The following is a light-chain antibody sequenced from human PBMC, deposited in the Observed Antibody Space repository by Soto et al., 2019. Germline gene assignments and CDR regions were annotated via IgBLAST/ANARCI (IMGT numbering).Light chain of an antibody. CDR2: GAS. J-gene: IGKJ4*01. CDR1: QSVSSSY. Sequence: EIVLTQSPGTLSLSPGERATLSCRASQSVSSSYLAWYQQKPGQAPRLLIYGASSRATGIPDRFGGSGSGTDFTLTINRLEPEDFAVYYCQQFGSSPLTFGGGTRWIS. V-gene: IGKV3-20*01. CDR3: QQFGSSPLT.